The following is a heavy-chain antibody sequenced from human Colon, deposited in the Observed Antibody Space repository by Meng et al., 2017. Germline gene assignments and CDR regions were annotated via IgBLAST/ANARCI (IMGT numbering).Heavy chain of an antibody. Sequence: SETLSLTCTVSGASITTGGYYWSWIRQHPGKGLEWIGYIAHSGDAFYNPSLNSRVSISRDTSQNQFSLILHSVTSAETAVYYCARDSGNGLAYFDYWAQGTLVTVSS. CDR1: GASITTGGYY. V-gene: IGHV4-31*03. J-gene: IGHJ4*02. CDR3: ARDSGNGLAYFDY. D-gene: IGHD3-10*01. CDR2: IAHSGDA.